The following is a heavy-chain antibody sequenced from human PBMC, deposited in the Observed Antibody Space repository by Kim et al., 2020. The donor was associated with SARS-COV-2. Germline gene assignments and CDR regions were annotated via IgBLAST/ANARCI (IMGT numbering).Heavy chain of an antibody. Sequence: SAQKFQGRVTMARDTSTSTVYMGLSSLGSEDTAVYYCARSSGTLPFFDYWGQGTLVTVSS. J-gene: IGHJ4*02. CDR3: ARSSGTLPFFDY. V-gene: IGHV1-46*01. D-gene: IGHD1-26*01.